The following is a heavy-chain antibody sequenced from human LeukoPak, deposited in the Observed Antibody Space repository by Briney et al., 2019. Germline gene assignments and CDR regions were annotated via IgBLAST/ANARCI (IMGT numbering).Heavy chain of an antibody. V-gene: IGHV4-39*01. Sequence: SETLSLTCSVSGGSISRSSYYWGWIRQPPGKGLEGIVSIYYSGNTYYNPSLKSRVTISVDTSNNQFSLKLSSVTAADTAEYYCARRRGSWDNYYYYYMDVWGKGTTVTVSS. J-gene: IGHJ6*03. CDR3: ARRRGSWDNYYYYYMDV. D-gene: IGHD1-26*01. CDR2: IYYSGNT. CDR1: GGSISRSSYY.